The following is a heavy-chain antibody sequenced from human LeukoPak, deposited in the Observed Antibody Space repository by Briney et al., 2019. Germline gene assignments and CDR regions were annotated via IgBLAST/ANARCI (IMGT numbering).Heavy chain of an antibody. Sequence: PGGSLRLSCAASGFTFSNFGMHWVRQAPGKGLEWVTYIWNDGSRRYYADSVKGRFTISRDNSLYLQMNSLRAEDTAVYYCARGETSSYDYWGQGTLVTVSS. CDR1: GFTFSNFG. D-gene: IGHD2-2*01. J-gene: IGHJ4*02. CDR3: ARGETSSYDY. CDR2: IWNDGSRR. V-gene: IGHV3-33*03.